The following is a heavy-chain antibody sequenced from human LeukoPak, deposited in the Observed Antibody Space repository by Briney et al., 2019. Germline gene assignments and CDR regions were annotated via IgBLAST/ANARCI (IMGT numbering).Heavy chain of an antibody. D-gene: IGHD5-18*01. Sequence: GASVKVSCKASGYTFTDYYMHWVRQAPGHGLEWMGWINPYSGGTNYAQKFQGRVTMTRDTSISTAYMELSRLRSDDTAVYYCARAPIGYGYCPLHDWGQGCLVTVSS. J-gene: IGHJ4*02. CDR1: GYTFTDYY. CDR3: ARAPIGYGYCPLHD. V-gene: IGHV1-2*02. CDR2: INPYSGGT.